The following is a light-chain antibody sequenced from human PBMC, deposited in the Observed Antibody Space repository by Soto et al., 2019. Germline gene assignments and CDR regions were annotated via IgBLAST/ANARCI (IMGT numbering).Light chain of an antibody. V-gene: IGKV3-15*01. Sequence: EIVTTQSPATLSVSPGERATFSCRASQGVSSNLAGYHQKPGQAPRLLIYGASIRATGIPARFSGSGSGTEFTLPISDVQPEDFALYYCHQRQSWPRTFGQGTKVDIK. J-gene: IGKJ1*01. CDR2: GAS. CDR3: HQRQSWPRT. CDR1: QGVSSN.